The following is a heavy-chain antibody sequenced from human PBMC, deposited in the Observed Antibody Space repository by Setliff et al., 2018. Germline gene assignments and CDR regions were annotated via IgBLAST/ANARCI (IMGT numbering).Heavy chain of an antibody. CDR3: ARGDYSNPCDY. CDR2: FNPSGGST. D-gene: IGHD4-4*01. V-gene: IGHV1-46*01. J-gene: IGHJ4*02. CDR1: GYTFTSYY. Sequence: ASVKVSCKASGYTFTSYYIHWVRQAPGQGLEWIGLFNPSGGSTKYAEKFQGRVTLTRDTSASTVYMDLSSLRSEDTATYYCARGDYSNPCDYWGQGTLVTVSS.